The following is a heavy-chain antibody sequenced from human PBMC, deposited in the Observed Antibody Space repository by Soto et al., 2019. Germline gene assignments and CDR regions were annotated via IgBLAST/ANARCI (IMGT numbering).Heavy chain of an antibody. V-gene: IGHV1-69*12. CDR2: IIPIFRTP. J-gene: IGHJ6*02. D-gene: IGHD6-25*01. CDR3: XXXXXXXXLGGNYYYSLEV. Sequence: QVQLVQSGAEVVKPGSSVKVSCKASGDTFDTFAISWVRQAPGQGLEWMGGIIPIFRTPDYGQKFQDRVTITADESTSTAYMELSSLRSEETAVYXXXXXXXXXXLGGNYYYSLEVWGQGTTVIVSS. CDR1: GDTFDTFA.